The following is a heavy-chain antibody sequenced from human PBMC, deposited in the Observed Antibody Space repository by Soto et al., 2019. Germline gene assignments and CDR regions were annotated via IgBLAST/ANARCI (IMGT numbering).Heavy chain of an antibody. CDR1: GFSLTTAGVA. Sequence: QITLKESGPTLVKPTQTLTLTCSFSGFSLTTAGVALGWIRQPPGKALEWLASIYWDDRTRYTPSLESRLTITKDTSRSEVVLRRTNMARLDTGTYYCAHGLALIAWPFNHWGQGTLVTDSS. D-gene: IGHD2-15*01. CDR2: IYWDDRT. J-gene: IGHJ4*02. V-gene: IGHV2-5*02. CDR3: AHGLALIAWPFNH.